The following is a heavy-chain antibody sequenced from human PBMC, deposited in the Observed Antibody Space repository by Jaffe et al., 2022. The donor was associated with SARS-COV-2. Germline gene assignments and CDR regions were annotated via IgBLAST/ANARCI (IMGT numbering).Heavy chain of an antibody. CDR1: GFSLNIRGMC. CDR2: IDWDDDK. D-gene: IGHD6-6*01. V-gene: IGHV2-70*01. Sequence: QVTLRESGPALVRPTQTLTLTCSLSGFSLNIRGMCVSWIRQPPGKALEWLALIDWDDDKYYNPSLKTRLTISMDTSRNQVVLTVTNVGPLDTATYYCARSQSSSWAFDIWGQGTVVPVSS. J-gene: IGHJ3*02. CDR3: ARSQSSSWAFDI.